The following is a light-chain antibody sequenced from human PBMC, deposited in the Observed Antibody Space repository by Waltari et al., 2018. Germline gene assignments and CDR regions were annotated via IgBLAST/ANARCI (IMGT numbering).Light chain of an antibody. CDR3: SSFTTSSTLVV. CDR1: SSDIGDYNY. J-gene: IGLJ2*01. Sequence: QSALTQPASVSGSPGQSITISCTGTSSDIGDYNYVSWYQQYPGRAPKPIISDGSLRPSGVSDRFSGCKSGNTASLTISALQADDEADYYCSSFTTSSTLVVFGGGTKLTVL. CDR2: DGS. V-gene: IGLV2-14*03.